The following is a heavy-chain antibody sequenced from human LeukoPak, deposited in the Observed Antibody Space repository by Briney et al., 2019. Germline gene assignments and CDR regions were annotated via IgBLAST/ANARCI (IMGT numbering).Heavy chain of an antibody. CDR2: ISSSGSYI. CDR3: ARDRNYLAPSYYYYGMDV. CDR1: GFTLSSYS. Sequence: GGSLRLSCAASGFTLSSYSMSWVRQAPGKGLEWVSSISSSGSYIYYGDSVKGRFIISRDNAKNSVYLQMNSLRAEDTAVYYCARDRNYLAPSYYYYGMDVWGQGTTVTVSS. J-gene: IGHJ6*02. D-gene: IGHD3-10*01. V-gene: IGHV3-21*01.